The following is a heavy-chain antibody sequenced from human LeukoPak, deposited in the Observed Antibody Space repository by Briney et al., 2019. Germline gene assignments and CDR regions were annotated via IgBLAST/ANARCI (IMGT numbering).Heavy chain of an antibody. D-gene: IGHD2-2*01. CDR1: GFTFSSYW. J-gene: IGHJ4*02. CDR3: ARDFRYCSSTSCYEGYYFDY. CDR2: ITQDRSEK. V-gene: IGHV3-7*03. Sequence: GGSLRLSCAASGFTFSSYWMSWVRQAPGKGLEWVANITQDRSEKYYVDSVKGRFTISRDNAKNSLYLQMNSLRAEDTAVYYCARDFRYCSSTSCYEGYYFDYWGRGTLVTVSS.